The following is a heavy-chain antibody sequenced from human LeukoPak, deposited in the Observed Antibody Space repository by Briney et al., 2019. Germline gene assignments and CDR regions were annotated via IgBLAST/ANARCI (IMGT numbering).Heavy chain of an antibody. CDR1: GFTFSNYW. J-gene: IGHJ6*02. Sequence: QSGGSLRLSCAASGFTFSNYWMHWVRQAPGKGLVWVSRINSDGSSTSYADSVKGRFTISRDNAKNTLFLQMNSLRAEDTAMYYCARDYGRSRDYGMDVWGQGTTVTVSS. CDR2: INSDGSST. V-gene: IGHV3-74*01. D-gene: IGHD3-10*01. CDR3: ARDYGRSRDYGMDV.